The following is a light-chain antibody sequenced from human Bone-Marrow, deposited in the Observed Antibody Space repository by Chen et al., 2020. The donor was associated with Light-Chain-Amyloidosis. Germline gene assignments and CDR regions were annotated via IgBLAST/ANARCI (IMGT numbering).Light chain of an antibody. CDR2: DDS. V-gene: IGLV3-21*02. Sequence: SYVLTQPPSVSVAPGQTATIACGGNNIGSTSVHWYQQTPGQAPLLVVYDDSDRPSGIPERMSGSNSGNTATLTISRGEAGDEADDYCQVWDRSSDRPVFGGGTKLTVL. CDR3: QVWDRSSDRPV. J-gene: IGLJ3*02. CDR1: NIGSTS.